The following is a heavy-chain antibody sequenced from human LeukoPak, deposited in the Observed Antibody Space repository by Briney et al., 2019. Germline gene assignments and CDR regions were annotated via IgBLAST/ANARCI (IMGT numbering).Heavy chain of an antibody. D-gene: IGHD7-27*01. J-gene: IGHJ4*02. CDR3: AKDPIDWGTIYFDY. V-gene: IGHV3-23*01. CDR2: ISGSGGST. CDR1: VFTFNNYA. Sequence: PGGALRLSCAACVFTFNNYAMSWVRQAPGKGEEGVSSISGSGGSTYYAESVKGRFTISRENAKNTLYLQMNSLRAEDTAVYHCAKDPIDWGTIYFDYWGQGTLVTVSS.